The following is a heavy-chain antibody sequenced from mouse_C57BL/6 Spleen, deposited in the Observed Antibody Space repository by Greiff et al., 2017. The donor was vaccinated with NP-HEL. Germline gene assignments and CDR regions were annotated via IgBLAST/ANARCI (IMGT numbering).Heavy chain of an antibody. V-gene: IGHV1-59*01. Sequence: QVQLQQPGAELVRPGTSVKLSCKASGYTFTSYWMHWVKQRPGQGLEWIGVIDPSDSYTNYNQKFKGKATLTVDTSSSTAYMQLSSLTSEDSAVYYCARRGNYVYYFDYWGQSTTLTVSS. J-gene: IGHJ2*01. D-gene: IGHD2-1*01. CDR3: ARRGNYVYYFDY. CDR1: GYTFTSYW. CDR2: IDPSDSYT.